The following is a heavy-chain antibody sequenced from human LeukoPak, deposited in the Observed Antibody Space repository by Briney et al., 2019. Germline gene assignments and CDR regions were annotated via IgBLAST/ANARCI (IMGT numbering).Heavy chain of an antibody. Sequence: PSETLSLTCTVSGGSFSSGDYYWTWIRQPPGKGLEWIGYMYYGGGTYNNPSLKSRVSISADTSKNQFSLRLSSVTAADTAVYYCATLTGTLYYFDSWGQGTLVTVSS. D-gene: IGHD1-7*01. CDR1: GGSFSSGDYY. CDR3: ATLTGTLYYFDS. J-gene: IGHJ4*02. CDR2: MYYGGGT. V-gene: IGHV4-30-4*08.